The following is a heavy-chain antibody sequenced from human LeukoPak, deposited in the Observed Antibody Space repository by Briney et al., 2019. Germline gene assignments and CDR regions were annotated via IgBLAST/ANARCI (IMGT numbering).Heavy chain of an antibody. CDR2: ISWNSGSI. J-gene: IGHJ6*02. V-gene: IGHV3-9*01. Sequence: GGSLRLSCAASGFTFDDYAMHWVRQAPGKGLEWVSGISWNSGSIGYADSVKGRFTISRDNAKNSLYLQMNSLRAEDTALYYCAKDIKWFGMYYGMDVWGQGTTVTVSS. CDR1: GFTFDDYA. D-gene: IGHD3-10*01. CDR3: AKDIKWFGMYYGMDV.